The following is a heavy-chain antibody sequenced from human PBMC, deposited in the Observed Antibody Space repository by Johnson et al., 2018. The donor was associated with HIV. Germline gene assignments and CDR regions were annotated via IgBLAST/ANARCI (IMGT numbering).Heavy chain of an antibody. Sequence: QVQLVESGGGVVQPGRSLRLSCAASGFTFSSYAMHWVRQAPGKGLEWVAVISYDGSNKYYADSVKGRFTISRDNSKNTLYLQMNSRRAEDTAVYYCARDGGSTRGDAFDIWGQGTMVTVSS. J-gene: IGHJ3*02. CDR2: ISYDGSNK. CDR1: GFTFSSYA. CDR3: ARDGGSTRGDAFDI. D-gene: IGHD1-26*01. V-gene: IGHV3-30*04.